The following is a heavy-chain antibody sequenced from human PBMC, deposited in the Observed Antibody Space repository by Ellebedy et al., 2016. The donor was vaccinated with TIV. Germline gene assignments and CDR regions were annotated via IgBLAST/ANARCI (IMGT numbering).Heavy chain of an antibody. J-gene: IGHJ3*02. CDR2: IYISGST. CDR1: GGSISSYY. Sequence: GSLRLSXTVSGGSISSYYWSWIRQPAGKGLEWIGRIYISGSTNYNPSFKSRVIMSVDTSKNQFSLNLRSVTAADTAVYYCARDHVEMATILSAFDIWGQGIMVTASS. D-gene: IGHD5-24*01. V-gene: IGHV4-4*07. CDR3: ARDHVEMATILSAFDI.